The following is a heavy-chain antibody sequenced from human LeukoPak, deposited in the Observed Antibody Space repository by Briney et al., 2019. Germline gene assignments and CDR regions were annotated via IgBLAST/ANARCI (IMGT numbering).Heavy chain of an antibody. J-gene: IGHJ6*03. V-gene: IGHV3-20*04. CDR3: AKVGSSWYSRYYYYYMDV. CDR1: GFTFYDYG. CDR2: INWNGGST. Sequence: GGSLRLSCAASGFTFYDYGMSWVRHAPGKGLEWVSGINWNGGSTGYADSVKGRFTISRDNAKNSLYLQMNSLRAEDTALYYCAKVGSSWYSRYYYYYMDVWGKGTTVTVSS. D-gene: IGHD6-13*01.